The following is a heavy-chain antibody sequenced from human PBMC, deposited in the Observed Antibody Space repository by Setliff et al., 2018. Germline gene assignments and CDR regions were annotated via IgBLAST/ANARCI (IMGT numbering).Heavy chain of an antibody. V-gene: IGHV4-38-2*01. CDR2: IYHSGST. Sequence: SETLSLTCSVSSYSISSYYYWGWIRQPPGKGLEWIGSIYHSGSTYYNPSLRSRITISVDTSKNQFSLKLRSVTAADTAVYYCARHPYSSILHHFDYWGQGTLVTVSS. J-gene: IGHJ4*02. CDR1: SYSISSYYY. CDR3: ARHPYSSILHHFDY. D-gene: IGHD6-13*01.